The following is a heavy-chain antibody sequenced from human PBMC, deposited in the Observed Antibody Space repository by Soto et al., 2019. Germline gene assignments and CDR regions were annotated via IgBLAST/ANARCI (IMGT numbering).Heavy chain of an antibody. Sequence: XSVKVSCTYSGYAFTGYGSGLVRQAPGQGLECMGWINPYNGDTNYSQKVQGRVTMTTDTSTSTAYMELRGLRSDDTAVYYCARHSLWGPEYFQNWGQGTLVTVSS. D-gene: IGHD3-10*01. V-gene: IGHV1-18*04. J-gene: IGHJ1*01. CDR1: GYAFTGYG. CDR2: INPYNGDT. CDR3: ARHSLWGPEYFQN.